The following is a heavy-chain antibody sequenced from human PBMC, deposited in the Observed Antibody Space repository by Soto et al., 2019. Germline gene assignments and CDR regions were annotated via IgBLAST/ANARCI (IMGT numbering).Heavy chain of an antibody. CDR3: VKEETAYPGALDDAFDL. V-gene: IGHV3-23*01. D-gene: IGHD3-16*01. CDR1: GFTFSSYA. J-gene: IGHJ3*01. Sequence: GGSLRLSCVGSGFTFSSYAMSWVRQAPGKGPEWVAGISGSSLKVSYRDSVKGRFTISRDNSKNTLFLQMNSLRADDTAIYFCVKEETAYPGALDDAFDLWGPGTMVT. CDR2: ISGSSLKV.